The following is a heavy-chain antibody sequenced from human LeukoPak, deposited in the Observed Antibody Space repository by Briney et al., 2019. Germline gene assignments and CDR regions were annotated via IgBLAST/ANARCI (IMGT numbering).Heavy chain of an antibody. J-gene: IGHJ6*02. CDR3: ARTMVRGVIRYYYYGMDV. Sequence: GGSLRLSCAASGFTFSGSAMHWVRQAPGKGLEWVAVIWYDGSNKYYADSVKGRFTISRDNSKNTLYLQMNSLRAEDTAVYYCARTMVRGVIRYYYYGMDVWGQGTTVTVSS. V-gene: IGHV3-33*08. D-gene: IGHD3-10*01. CDR2: IWYDGSNK. CDR1: GFTFSGSA.